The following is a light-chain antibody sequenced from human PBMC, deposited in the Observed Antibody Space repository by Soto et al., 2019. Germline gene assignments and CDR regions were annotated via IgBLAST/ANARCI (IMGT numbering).Light chain of an antibody. J-gene: IGLJ2*01. CDR1: SSDVGGYDY. CDR2: DVS. CDR3: SSYASSSTLV. Sequence: QSALTQPASVSGSPGQSITISCTGTSSDVGGYDYVSWYQQHPGKVPKLMIYDVSSRPSGVSNRFSGSKSGNTASLTISGLQAEDEAYYYCSSYASSSTLVFGGGTKLNVL. V-gene: IGLV2-14*01.